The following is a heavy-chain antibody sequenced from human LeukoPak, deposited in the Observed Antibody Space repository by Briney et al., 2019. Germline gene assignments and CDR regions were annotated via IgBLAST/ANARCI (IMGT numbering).Heavy chain of an antibody. CDR2: INHSGST. Sequence: PSETLSLTCGVWGRSFSGYYWSWIRQPPGEGLEWIGEINHSGSTNYNPSLKSRVTISVDTSKNQFSLKLSSVTAADTAVYYCARGRYGAYDYWGQGTLVTVSS. J-gene: IGHJ4*02. CDR1: GRSFSGYY. CDR3: ARGRYGAYDY. D-gene: IGHD1-1*01. V-gene: IGHV4-34*01.